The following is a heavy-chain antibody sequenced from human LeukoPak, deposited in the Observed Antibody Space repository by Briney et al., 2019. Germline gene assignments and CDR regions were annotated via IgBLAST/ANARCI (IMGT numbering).Heavy chain of an antibody. CDR2: IYVTGST. J-gene: IGHJ6*03. D-gene: IGHD3-16*02. CDR1: GGSIGTYY. V-gene: IGHV4-59*08. Sequence: SETLSLTYIVSGGSIGTYYWSWIRQSPGKGLEWIGYIYVTGSTRYNPYLQSRVTISVDTSRNQFFLKMSSVTAADTAVYYCARHIGGGIEDMDVWGTGTKVTVSS. CDR3: ARHIGGGIEDMDV.